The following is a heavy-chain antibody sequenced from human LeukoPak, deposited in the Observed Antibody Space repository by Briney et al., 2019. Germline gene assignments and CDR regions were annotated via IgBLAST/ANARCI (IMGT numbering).Heavy chain of an antibody. V-gene: IGHV3-74*01. CDR1: GFTFSNYW. Sequence: GGSLRLSRAASGFTFSNYWMHWVRQAPGKGLVWVSRLNTDGSSSSYADSVKGRFTISRDNAKNTLYLQMNSLSAEDTAVYYCAILQSSGSDLDDKWGQGTLVTVSS. CDR2: LNTDGSSS. J-gene: IGHJ4*02. CDR3: AILQSSGSDLDDK. D-gene: IGHD3-22*01.